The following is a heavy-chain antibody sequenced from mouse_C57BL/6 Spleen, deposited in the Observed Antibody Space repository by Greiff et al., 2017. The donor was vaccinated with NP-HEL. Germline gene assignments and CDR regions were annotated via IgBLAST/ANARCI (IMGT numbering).Heavy chain of an antibody. V-gene: IGHV1-76*01. Sequence: QVTLKESGAELVRPGASVKLSCKASGYTFTDYYINWVKQRPGQGLEWIARIYPGSGNTYYNEKFKGKATLTAEKSSSTAYMQLSSLTSEDSAVYFCARDSSGYDWYFDVWGTGTTVTVSS. J-gene: IGHJ1*03. CDR2: IYPGSGNT. CDR1: GYTFTDYY. CDR3: ARDSSGYDWYFDV. D-gene: IGHD3-2*02.